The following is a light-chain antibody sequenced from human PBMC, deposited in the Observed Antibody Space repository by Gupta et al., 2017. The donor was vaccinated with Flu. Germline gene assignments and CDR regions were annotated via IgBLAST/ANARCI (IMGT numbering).Light chain of an antibody. CDR1: QSVGRNY. CDR2: VAS. V-gene: IGKV3-20*01. Sequence: PGETATLSCRASQSVGRNYLAWYQQKPGQAPRLLIYVASSRATGVPDRFSGSGSGTDFTLTISRLEPEDSAVYYCHQYAKSPLTFGGGTKVEIK. CDR3: HQYAKSPLT. J-gene: IGKJ4*01.